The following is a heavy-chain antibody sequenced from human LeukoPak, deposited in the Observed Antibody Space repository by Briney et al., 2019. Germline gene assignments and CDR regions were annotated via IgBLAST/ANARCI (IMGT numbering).Heavy chain of an antibody. Sequence: GGSPRLSCAASGFTFSSYAMGWVRQAPGKGLEWVSGISVSGGRINYADSVKGRFTISRDNSKSTLYMQMNSLRAEDSALYFCARALGYCSGGNCYISDHWGQGILVTVSS. J-gene: IGHJ4*02. CDR1: GFTFSSYA. CDR2: ISVSGGRI. V-gene: IGHV3-23*01. D-gene: IGHD2-15*01. CDR3: ARALGYCSGGNCYISDH.